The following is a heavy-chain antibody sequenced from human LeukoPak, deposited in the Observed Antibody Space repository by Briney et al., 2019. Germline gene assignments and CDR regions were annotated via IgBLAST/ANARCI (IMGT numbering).Heavy chain of an antibody. CDR2: IYYSGST. D-gene: IGHD2-2*01. J-gene: IGHJ4*02. CDR1: GGSISSGGYY. CDR3: ARQGPNLTVIVPTAVEY. Sequence: PSQTLSLTCTVSGGSISSGGYYWSWIRQHPGKGLEWIGYIYYSGSTYYNPSLKSRVTISVDTSKNQFSLKLSSVTAADTAVYYCARQGPNLTVIVPTAVEYWGQGTLVTVSS. V-gene: IGHV4-31*03.